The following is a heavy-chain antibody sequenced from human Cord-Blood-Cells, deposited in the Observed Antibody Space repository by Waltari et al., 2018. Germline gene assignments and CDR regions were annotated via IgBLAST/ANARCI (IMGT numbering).Heavy chain of an antibody. J-gene: IGHJ4*02. V-gene: IGHV3-53*01. Sequence: EVQLVESGGGLIQPGGSLRLSCAASGFTVSSNYMSWVRQAPGKGVGWGSVSYSGGSTYYADSVKGRFTISRENSKNTLYLQMNSLRAEDTAVYYCARGGAYCGGDCYLFWGQGTLVTVSS. D-gene: IGHD2-21*02. CDR3: ARGGAYCGGDCYLF. CDR2: SYSGGST. CDR1: GFTVSSNY.